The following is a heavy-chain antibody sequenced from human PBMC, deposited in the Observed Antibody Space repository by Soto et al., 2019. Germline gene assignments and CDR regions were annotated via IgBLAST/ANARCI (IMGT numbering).Heavy chain of an antibody. J-gene: IGHJ4*02. D-gene: IGHD2-21*02. CDR1: GFTFSSYW. CDR2: VKSKTDGGTS. Sequence: GGSLRLSCAASGFTFSSYWMHWVRQAPGKGLEWVGRVKSKTDGGTSDYATPVQGRFTISREDSKNTLYLQMNSLKAEDTAVYYCTTCGDACFSVYWGQGTLVTVSS. CDR3: TTCGDACFSVY. V-gene: IGHV3-15*07.